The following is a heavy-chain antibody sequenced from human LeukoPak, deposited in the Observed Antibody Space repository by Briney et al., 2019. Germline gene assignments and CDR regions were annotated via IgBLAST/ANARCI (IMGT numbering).Heavy chain of an antibody. J-gene: IGHJ4*02. CDR1: GGSISSYY. CDR2: IYYSGST. D-gene: IGHD3-3*01. CDR3: ARGLRSLFDY. Sequence: SSETLSLTCTVSGGSISSYYWSWIRQPPGKGLEWIGYIYYSGSTNYNPSLKSRVTISVDTSKNQFSLKLSSATAADTAVYYCARGLRSLFDYWGQGTLVTVSS. V-gene: IGHV4-59*01.